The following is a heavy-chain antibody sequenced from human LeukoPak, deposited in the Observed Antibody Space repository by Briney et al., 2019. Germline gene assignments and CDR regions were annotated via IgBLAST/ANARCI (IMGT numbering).Heavy chain of an antibody. Sequence: PGGSLRLSCAASGLTFRSYSMNWVRQAPGKGLEWVSCISSSSSYIYYADSVKGRFTISRDNAKNSLYLQMNSLRAEDTAVYYCAKSDNYGDYEGWFDPWGQGTLVTVSS. V-gene: IGHV3-21*01. J-gene: IGHJ5*02. CDR1: GLTFRSYS. D-gene: IGHD4-17*01. CDR2: ISSSSSYI. CDR3: AKSDNYGDYEGWFDP.